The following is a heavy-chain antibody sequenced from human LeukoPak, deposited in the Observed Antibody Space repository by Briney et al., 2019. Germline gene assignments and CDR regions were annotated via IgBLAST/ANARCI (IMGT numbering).Heavy chain of an antibody. CDR2: INPNSGGT. CDR3: AINQVDGTGIFDP. J-gene: IGHJ5*02. D-gene: IGHD1-14*01. V-gene: IGHV1-2*02. CDR1: GYTFIRYY. Sequence: ASVKVSCKASGYTFIRYYMHWVRQAPGQGLEWVGWINPNSGGTNYAQKSHGRVTMTRDTSIVTAYMELARLQSDDTALYYCAINQVDGTGIFDPWGQGTLVTLSS.